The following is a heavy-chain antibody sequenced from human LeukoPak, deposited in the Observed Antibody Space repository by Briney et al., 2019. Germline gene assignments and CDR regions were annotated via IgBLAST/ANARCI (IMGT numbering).Heavy chain of an antibody. D-gene: IGHD1-1*01. V-gene: IGHV3-23*01. CDR1: GFSFSTND. J-gene: IGHJ4*02. CDR2: ISGSASGGT. Sequence: PGGSLRLSCAASGFSFSTNDMSWVRQAPGKGLEWVSAISGSASGGTTYEHSVKGRFTISRDNSKGTMYLQMNSLRAEDTAVYYCAKVKTHWYFDNWGRGTLVTVSS. CDR3: AKVKTHWYFDN.